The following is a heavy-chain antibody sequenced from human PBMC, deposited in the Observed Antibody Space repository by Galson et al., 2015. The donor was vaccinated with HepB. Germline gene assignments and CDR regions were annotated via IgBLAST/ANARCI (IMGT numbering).Heavy chain of an antibody. CDR3: ARTGYGSSWHRNHLDY. J-gene: IGHJ4*02. CDR1: GFTFSSYS. V-gene: IGHV3-21*01. D-gene: IGHD6-13*01. CDR2: ISSSSSYI. Sequence: SLRLSCAASGFTFSSYSMIWVRQAPGKGLEWVSSISSSSSYIYYADAVKGRFTNSRDNAKNSLYLQMNSLRDEYTAVYYCARTGYGSSWHRNHLDYWGQGTLGTVSS.